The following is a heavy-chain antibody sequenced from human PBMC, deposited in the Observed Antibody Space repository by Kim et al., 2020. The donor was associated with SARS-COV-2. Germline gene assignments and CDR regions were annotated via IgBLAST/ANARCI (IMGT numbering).Heavy chain of an antibody. D-gene: IGHD3-9*01. CDR3: ARGSRDGFNLIFRY. V-gene: IGHV1-18*01. Sequence: ASVKVSCKASGYTFTNYGISWVRQAPGQGLEWMGWISGYNGNTNCAQKLQGRVTMTIDTSTSTAYMELRSLRSDDTAVYYCARGSRDGFNLIFRYWGQGTMVTVSS. CDR1: GYTFTNYG. CDR2: ISGYNGNT. J-gene: IGHJ4*02.